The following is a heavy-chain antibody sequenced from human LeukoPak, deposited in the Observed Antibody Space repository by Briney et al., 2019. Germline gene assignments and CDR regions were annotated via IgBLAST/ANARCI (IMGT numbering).Heavy chain of an antibody. Sequence: GESLKISCKGSGYSFTSYWIGWVRQMPGKGLEWMGIIYPGDSDTRYSPSFQGQVTISADKSISTAYLQWSSLKASDTAVYYCARHRIAVAGPFDYWGQGTLVTVSS. CDR3: ARHRIAVAGPFDY. V-gene: IGHV5-51*01. J-gene: IGHJ4*02. D-gene: IGHD6-19*01. CDR1: GYSFTSYW. CDR2: IYPGDSDT.